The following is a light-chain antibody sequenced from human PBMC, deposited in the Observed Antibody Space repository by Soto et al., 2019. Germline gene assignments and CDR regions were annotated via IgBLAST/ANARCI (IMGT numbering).Light chain of an antibody. CDR3: QHCYSNPFH. CDR1: QSVLYTPNNKNY. Sequence: DIVMTQSPDSLAVSLGERATINCKSSQSVLYTPNNKNYLAWYQQKPGQPPKVLIYWACSREFGVTDRVIGSGSGTDFTLTISRLQAEDVAVYYCQHCYSNPFHFGQGTTLAIK. CDR2: WAC. J-gene: IGKJ2*01. V-gene: IGKV4-1*01.